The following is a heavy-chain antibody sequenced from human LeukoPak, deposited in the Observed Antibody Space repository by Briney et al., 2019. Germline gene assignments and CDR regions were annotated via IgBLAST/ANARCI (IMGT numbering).Heavy chain of an antibody. D-gene: IGHD6-19*01. CDR1: GGSISSYY. CDR3: ARGGEQWLATTVFDY. CDR2: IYYSGST. Sequence: TSETLSLTCTVSGGSISSYYWSWIRQPPGKGLEWIGYIYYSGSTNYNPSLKSRVTISVDTSKNQFSLKLSSVTAADTAVYYCARGGEQWLATTVFDYWGQGTLVTVSS. J-gene: IGHJ4*02. V-gene: IGHV4-59*12.